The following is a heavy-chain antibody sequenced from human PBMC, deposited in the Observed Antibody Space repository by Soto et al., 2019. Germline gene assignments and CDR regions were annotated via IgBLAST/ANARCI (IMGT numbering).Heavy chain of an antibody. D-gene: IGHD3-22*01. CDR2: ISSSSSYI. CDR3: ARSTLPGPLDSSGYYGGYFDY. CDR1: GXTFSSYR. J-gene: IGHJ4*02. V-gene: IGHV3-21*01. Sequence: GSLRLASAAPGXTFSSYRMNWVRQAPGRGLELVSSISSSSSYIYYADSVNGRFTISRDNAKNSLYLQMNRLRAEDTDVYYCARSTLPGPLDSSGYYGGYFDYWGQGTLVTVSS.